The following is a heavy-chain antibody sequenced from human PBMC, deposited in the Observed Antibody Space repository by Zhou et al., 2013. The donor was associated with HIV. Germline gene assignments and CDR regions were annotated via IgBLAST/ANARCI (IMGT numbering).Heavy chain of an antibody. V-gene: IGHV1-69*04. CDR3: ARDSGDSTKWLNAFDI. CDR1: GGRFSSYA. Sequence: QDQLVQSGAEVKKAGSSVKVSCKASGGRFSSYAINWVRQAPGQGLEWMGRSIPILGITNFAQKFQGRVTITADKSTSTAYMELSSLRYADTAVYYCARDSGDSTKWLNAFDIWGRGTMVTVSS. D-gene: IGHD5-12*01. J-gene: IGHJ3*02. CDR2: SIPILGIT.